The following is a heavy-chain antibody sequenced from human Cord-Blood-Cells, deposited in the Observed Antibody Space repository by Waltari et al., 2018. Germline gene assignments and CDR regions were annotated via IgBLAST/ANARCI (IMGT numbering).Heavy chain of an antibody. J-gene: IGHJ5*02. CDR3: ARGSWFDP. CDR1: GGSISSGDYY. Sequence: QVQLQESGPGLVKPSQTLSLTCTVSGGSISSGDYYWSWIRQPPGKGLEWIGYIYYSGSTYYNPASKSRVTRAVDTSKNQCSLKLSAVTAADTAVYYCARGSWFDPWGQGTLVTVSS. CDR2: IYYSGST. V-gene: IGHV4-30-4*08.